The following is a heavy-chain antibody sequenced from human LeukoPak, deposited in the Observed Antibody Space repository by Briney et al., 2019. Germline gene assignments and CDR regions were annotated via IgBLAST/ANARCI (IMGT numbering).Heavy chain of an antibody. CDR3: ARGTWIQLWPYFDY. Sequence: SQTLSLTCTVSGGSISSGGYYWSWIRQHPGKGLEWIEYIYYSGSTYYNPSLKSRVTISVDTSKNQFSLKLSSVTAADTAVYYCARGTWIQLWPYFDYWGQGTLVTVSS. CDR1: GGSISSGGYY. V-gene: IGHV4-31*03. D-gene: IGHD5-18*01. J-gene: IGHJ4*02. CDR2: IYYSGST.